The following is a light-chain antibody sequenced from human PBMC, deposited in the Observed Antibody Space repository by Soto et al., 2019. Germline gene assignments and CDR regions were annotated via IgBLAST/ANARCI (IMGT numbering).Light chain of an antibody. V-gene: IGKV3-15*01. Sequence: EIVMTQSPATLSVSPGERATLSCRASQSVSRNLAWYQQKPGQAPRLLIYGASTRATGIPDRFSGSGSGTEFTLTISSLQSEDSAVYYCQQYNNWPRNTFGQGTKVDIK. CDR3: QQYNNWPRNT. J-gene: IGKJ1*01. CDR2: GAS. CDR1: QSVSRN.